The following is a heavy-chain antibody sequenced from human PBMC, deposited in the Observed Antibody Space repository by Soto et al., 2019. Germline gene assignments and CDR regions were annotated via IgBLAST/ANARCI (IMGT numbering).Heavy chain of an antibody. CDR2: ISNSGSSI. D-gene: IGHD2-15*01. CDR3: ARKGSGPLDY. CDR1: GFTFSGYE. J-gene: IGHJ4*02. V-gene: IGHV3-48*03. Sequence: PGGSLRLSCAASGFTFSGYELNWVRQGPGKGLEWVSYISNSGSSIYYADSVKGRFTISRDNAKNSLYLHMNSLRAEDTAVYYCARKGSGPLDYWGQGTLVTVSS.